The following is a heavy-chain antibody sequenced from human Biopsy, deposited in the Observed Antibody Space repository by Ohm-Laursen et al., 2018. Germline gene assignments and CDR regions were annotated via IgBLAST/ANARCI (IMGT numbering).Heavy chain of an antibody. D-gene: IGHD3-9*01. J-gene: IGHJ1*01. V-gene: IGHV1-69*06. CDR2: NIPILGTG. CDR1: GGTFSNYG. Sequence: SSVKVSCKSPGGTFSNYGVNWVRQAPGQGLEWLGGNIPILGTGNYAQKFQDRVTVAADTSTSTATMELRSLRSDGTAVYYCATKLTGYFHHWGQGTLVSVSS. CDR3: ATKLTGYFHH.